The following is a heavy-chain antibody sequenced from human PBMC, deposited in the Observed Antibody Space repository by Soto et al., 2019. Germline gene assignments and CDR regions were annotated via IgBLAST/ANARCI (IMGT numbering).Heavy chain of an antibody. J-gene: IGHJ5*02. CDR3: ARGLVGATTTWFEP. CDR1: VFTFSSYS. CDR2: ISSISSYI. V-gene: IGHV3-21*01. Sequence: GSLRLSCAASVFTFSSYSMNWVRQAPGKGLEWVSSISSISSYIYYADSVKGRFTISRDNAKNSLYLQMNSLRAEDTAVYYCARGLVGATTTWFEPWGQGTLVTVSS. D-gene: IGHD1-26*01.